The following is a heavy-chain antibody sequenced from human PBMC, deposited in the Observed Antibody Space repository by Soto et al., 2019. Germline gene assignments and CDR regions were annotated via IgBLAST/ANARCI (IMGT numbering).Heavy chain of an antibody. CDR2: IGTWRDDK. J-gene: IGHJ4*02. Sequence: QVQVVQSGAEVKEPGASVKVSCKASGYTFTDYGFSWVRQAPGQRPEWMGWIGTWRDDKRDTHKFRDRVTMTTDTSTSTAYLELRSLRSDDTAVYYCARLNSAYAVDYWGQGTLVTVSS. CDR3: ARLNSAYAVDY. CDR1: GYTFTDYG. V-gene: IGHV1-18*04. D-gene: IGHD5-12*01.